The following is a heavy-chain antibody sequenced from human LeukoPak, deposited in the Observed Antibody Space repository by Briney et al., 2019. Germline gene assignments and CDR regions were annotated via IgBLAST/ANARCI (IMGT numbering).Heavy chain of an antibody. CDR2: INSDESST. CDR3: ARGYNYGLDY. V-gene: IGHV3-74*01. J-gene: IGHJ4*02. CDR1: GFTFSSYV. Sequence: GGSLRLSCVASGFTFSSYVMNWVRQAPGKGLVWVSRINSDESSTNYADSVKGRFTISRDNAKSTLYLQMNSLRAEDTAVYYCARGYNYGLDYWGQGTLVTVSS. D-gene: IGHD5-18*01.